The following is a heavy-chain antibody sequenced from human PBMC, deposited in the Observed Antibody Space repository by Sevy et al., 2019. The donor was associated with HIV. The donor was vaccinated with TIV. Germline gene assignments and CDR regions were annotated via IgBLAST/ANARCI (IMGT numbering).Heavy chain of an antibody. Sequence: GGSLRLSCAASGFTFSSYAMSWVRQAPGKGLEWVSGLGGNGGSTNYADSVKGRFALSRDNSKNTLYLQMNNLRAEDTAIYFCAKDRIWELGDAFDIWGQGTMVTVSS. CDR3: AKDRIWELGDAFDI. CDR2: LGGNGGST. D-gene: IGHD1-7*01. V-gene: IGHV3-23*01. CDR1: GFTFSSYA. J-gene: IGHJ3*02.